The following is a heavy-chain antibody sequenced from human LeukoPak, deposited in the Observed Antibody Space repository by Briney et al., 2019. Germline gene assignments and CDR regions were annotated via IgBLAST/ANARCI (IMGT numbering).Heavy chain of an antibody. J-gene: IGHJ5*02. CDR1: GYTFTSYA. CDR3: ARPYYGSGPWFDP. Sequence: ASVKVSCKASGYTFTSYAMHWVRQAPGQRLEWMGWINAGNGNTKYSQKFQGRVTFTRDTSASTAYMELSSLRSEDTAVYNCARPYYGSGPWFDPWGQGTLVTVSS. CDR2: INAGNGNT. V-gene: IGHV1-3*01. D-gene: IGHD3-10*01.